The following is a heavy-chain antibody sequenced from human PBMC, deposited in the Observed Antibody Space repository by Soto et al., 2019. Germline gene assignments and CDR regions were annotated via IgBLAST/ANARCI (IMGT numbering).Heavy chain of an antibody. CDR1: GGSFSGYY. D-gene: IGHD3-3*01. CDR3: ARGRRYYDFWSGRPFDY. J-gene: IGHJ4*02. V-gene: IGHV4-34*01. CDR2: INHSGST. Sequence: SETLSLTCAVYGGSFSGYYWSWIRQPPGQGLEWIGEINHSGSTNYNPSLKSRVTISVDTSKNQFSLKLSSVTAADTAVYYCARGRRYYDFWSGRPFDYWGQGTLVTVSS.